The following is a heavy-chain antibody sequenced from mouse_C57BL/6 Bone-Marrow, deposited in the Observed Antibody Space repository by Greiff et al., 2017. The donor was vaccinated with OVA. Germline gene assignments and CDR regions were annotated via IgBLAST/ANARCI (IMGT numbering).Heavy chain of an antibody. Sequence: VQLQQSGAELVKPGASVKMSCKASGYTFTTYPIEWMKQNHGKSLEWIGNFNPYNDDNNYNEKFKGKATLPVEKSSSTVYLELSRLTSDDSAVYYCARLSPGGDAMGYWGQGTSVTVSS. V-gene: IGHV1-47*01. D-gene: IGHD6-1*01. CDR1: GYTFTTYP. CDR3: ARLSPGGDAMGY. CDR2: FNPYNDDN. J-gene: IGHJ4*01.